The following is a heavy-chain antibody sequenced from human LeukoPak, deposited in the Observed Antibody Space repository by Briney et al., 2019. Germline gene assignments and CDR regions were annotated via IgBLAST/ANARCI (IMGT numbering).Heavy chain of an antibody. CDR1: GGSISSSSYY. CDR3: ARDPREKGKFDY. D-gene: IGHD1-26*01. Sequence: SETLSLTCTVSGGSISSSSYYWGWIRQPPGKGLEWIGSIYYSGSTYYNPSLKSRVTISVDTSKNQFSLKLSSVTAADTAVYYRARDPREKGKFDYWGQGTLVTVSS. J-gene: IGHJ4*02. CDR2: IYYSGST. V-gene: IGHV4-39*07.